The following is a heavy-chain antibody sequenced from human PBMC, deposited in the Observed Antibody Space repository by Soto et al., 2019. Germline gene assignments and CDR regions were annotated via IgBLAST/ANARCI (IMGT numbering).Heavy chain of an antibody. V-gene: IGHV3-21*01. CDR2: ISSSSSSTYI. CDR1: GVTFITYS. D-gene: IGHD2-2*01. J-gene: IGHJ6*02. Sequence: GGSLRLSCAASGVTFITYSMNWSRHSPWKGLEWVSSISSSSSSTYIYYADSVKGRFTISRDNAKNSLYLQMNSLRPDDTAVYYCARQGSSTKYYTMDVWGQGTTVTVSS. CDR3: ARQGSSTKYYTMDV.